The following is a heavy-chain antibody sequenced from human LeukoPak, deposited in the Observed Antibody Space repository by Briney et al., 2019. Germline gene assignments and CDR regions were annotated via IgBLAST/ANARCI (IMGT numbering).Heavy chain of an antibody. D-gene: IGHD3-3*01. Sequence: SETLSLNCAVYGGSFSGYYWSWIRQPPGKGLEWIGEINHSGSTNYNPSLKSRVTISVDTSKNQFSLKLSSVTAADTAVYYCARGVRQYYDFWSGYAEYDAFDIWGQGTMVTVSS. V-gene: IGHV4-34*01. CDR1: GGSFSGYY. CDR2: INHSGST. J-gene: IGHJ3*02. CDR3: ARGVRQYYDFWSGYAEYDAFDI.